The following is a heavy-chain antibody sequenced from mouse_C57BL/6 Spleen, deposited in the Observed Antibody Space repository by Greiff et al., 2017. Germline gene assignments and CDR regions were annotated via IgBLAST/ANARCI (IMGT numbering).Heavy chain of an antibody. CDR3: AREGSTMVTTPAWFAY. J-gene: IGHJ3*01. CDR2: ISDGGSYT. V-gene: IGHV5-4*01. CDR1: GFTFSSYA. Sequence: EVQVVESGGGLVKPGGSLKLSCAASGFTFSSYALSWVRQTPEKRLEWVATISDGGSYTYYPDNVKGRFTISRDNAKNNLYLQMSHLKSEDTAMYYCAREGSTMVTTPAWFAYWGQGTLVTVSA. D-gene: IGHD2-2*01.